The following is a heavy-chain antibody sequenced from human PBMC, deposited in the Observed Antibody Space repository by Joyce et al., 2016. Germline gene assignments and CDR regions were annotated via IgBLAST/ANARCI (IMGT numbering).Heavy chain of an antibody. CDR3: ARESDWDGGLSRYYYMDV. CDR2: ISTANGDT. D-gene: IGHD3/OR15-3a*01. CDR1: GYTFTNYP. J-gene: IGHJ6*03. Sequence: QVQLVQSGAEVKKPGASVKVSCKASGYTFTNYPIHWVRQAPGQSLEWVGWISTANGDTKYSQRFHDRVTITSDTSANTGYLDLSSLRSEDSAVFYCARESDWDGGLSRYYYMDVWGEGTTVTVSS. V-gene: IGHV1-3*04.